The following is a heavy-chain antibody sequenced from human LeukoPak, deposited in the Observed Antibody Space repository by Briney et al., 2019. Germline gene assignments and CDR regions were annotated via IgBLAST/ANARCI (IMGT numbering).Heavy chain of an antibody. Sequence: ETLSLTCTVSGDSINSLDLWSWIRQAPGKGLEWVSAISGSGGSTYYADSVKGRFTISRDNSKNTLYLQMNSLRAEDTAVYYCAKDWGASTWWQSDYWGQGTLVTVSS. J-gene: IGHJ4*02. CDR3: AKDWGASTWWQSDY. CDR1: GDSINSLD. V-gene: IGHV3-23*01. CDR2: ISGSGGST. D-gene: IGHD6-13*01.